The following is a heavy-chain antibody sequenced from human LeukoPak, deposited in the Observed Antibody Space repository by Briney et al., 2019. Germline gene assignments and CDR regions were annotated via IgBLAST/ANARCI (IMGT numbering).Heavy chain of an antibody. D-gene: IGHD2-21*02. J-gene: IGHJ4*02. CDR3: ASLAYCGGDCYTDFDY. V-gene: IGHV4-61*01. Sequence: SETLSLTCTVSGGSVSSGSYYWSWIRQPPGKGLEWIGYIYYSGSTNYNPSLKSRVTISVDASKNQFSLKLSSVTAADTAVYYCASLAYCGGDCYTDFDYWGQGTPVTVSS. CDR2: IYYSGST. CDR1: GGSVSSGSYY.